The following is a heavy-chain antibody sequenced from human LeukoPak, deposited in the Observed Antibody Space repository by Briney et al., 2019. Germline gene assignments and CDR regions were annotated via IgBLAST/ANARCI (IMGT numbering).Heavy chain of an antibody. J-gene: IGHJ4*02. CDR3: ARFGTSSSRFFDQ. CDR1: GGSISAYY. CDR2: IHYSGTT. D-gene: IGHD6-6*01. V-gene: IGHV4-59*01. Sequence: SETLSLTCTVSGGSISAYYWSWIRQPPGKGLEWIGYIHYSGTTNYYPSLKSRVTIALDTSKNQFSLKLNSVTAADTAVYYCARFGTSSSRFFDQWGQGTLVTVSS.